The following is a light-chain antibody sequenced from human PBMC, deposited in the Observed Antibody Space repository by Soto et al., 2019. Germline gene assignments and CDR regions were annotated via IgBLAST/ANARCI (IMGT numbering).Light chain of an antibody. CDR1: SSNIGVNY. J-gene: IGLJ3*02. CDR3: AAWXXXLNGWV. V-gene: IGLV1-47*01. Sequence: QSVLTQPPSASGTPGQRVTISCSGSSSNIGVNYVYWYQHLPGTAPKLLIYKNTQRPSGVPDRFSGSKSGTSASLAISGLRSEXXAXXXCAAWXXXLNGWVFGGGTKLTVL. CDR2: KNT.